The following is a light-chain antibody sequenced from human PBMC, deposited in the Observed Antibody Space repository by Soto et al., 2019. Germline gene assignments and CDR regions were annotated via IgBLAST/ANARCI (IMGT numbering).Light chain of an antibody. Sequence: QSVLTQPPSASGTPGQRVTISCSVSSSNIGSNSVSWYQQLPGTAPKLLIYNNDQRPSGVPDQFSASKSGTSASLAISGLQSDDEADYYCAAWDDNLSGFFVFGTGTKVTVL. V-gene: IGLV1-44*01. CDR1: SSNIGSNS. J-gene: IGLJ1*01. CDR3: AAWDDNLSGFFV. CDR2: NND.